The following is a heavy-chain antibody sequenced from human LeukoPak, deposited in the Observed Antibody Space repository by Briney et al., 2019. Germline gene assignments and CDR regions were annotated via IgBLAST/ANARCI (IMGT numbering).Heavy chain of an antibody. D-gene: IGHD6-6*01. CDR2: INSDGSEG. CDR1: GFTFSGFW. J-gene: IGHJ3*01. V-gene: IGHV3-7*03. Sequence: GGSLRLSCTVSGFTFSGFWMSWSRQAPGKGLEWVASINSDGSEGYYADVVKGRFTISRDNAKNSLYLQINSLRAEDTAVYYCARSSYSSSSSVWGQGTMVTVSS. CDR3: ARSSYSSSSSV.